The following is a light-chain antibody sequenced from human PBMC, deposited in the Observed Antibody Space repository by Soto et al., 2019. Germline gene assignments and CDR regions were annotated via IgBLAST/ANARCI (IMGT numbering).Light chain of an antibody. V-gene: IGLV1-51*01. Sequence: QSVMTQPPSVSAAPGQKVTISCSGSSSNIGGNSVSWYQQFPGTAPTLLIYDDDKRPSGIPARCSGSKSGTSATLGITGFQTGDEADDYCGSWDSSLSAYVFATGTKVTVL. CDR2: DDD. CDR3: GSWDSSLSAYV. CDR1: SSNIGGNS. J-gene: IGLJ1*01.